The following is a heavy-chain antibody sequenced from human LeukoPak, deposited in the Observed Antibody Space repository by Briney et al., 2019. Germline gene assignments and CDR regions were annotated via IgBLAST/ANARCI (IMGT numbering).Heavy chain of an antibody. V-gene: IGHV6-1*01. CDR2: TYYRSKWYN. J-gene: IGHJ5*02. D-gene: IGHD3-10*01. CDR1: GDSVSSNSAA. CDR3: ARVNTLIRGIGWFDP. Sequence: SQTLSLTCAISGDSVSSNSAAWNWIRQSPSRGLEWLGRTYYRSKWYNDYAVSVKSRITINPDTSKNQFSLQLNSVTPEDTAVYYCARVNTLIRGIGWFDPWGQGILVTVSS.